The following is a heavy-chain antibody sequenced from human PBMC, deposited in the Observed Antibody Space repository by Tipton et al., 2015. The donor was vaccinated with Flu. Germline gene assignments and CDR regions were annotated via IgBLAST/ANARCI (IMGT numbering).Heavy chain of an antibody. J-gene: IGHJ3*02. V-gene: IGHV4-59*08. Sequence: TLSLTCTVSGGSISSWYWSWIRQPPGKGLEWVGYVYNSGSTTYNPSLKSRVTISADTSKNQFSLRLSSVTAADTAVYYCAGSLTYYYDSTAADAFDIWGQGTMVTVSS. CDR3: AGSLTYYYDSTAADAFDI. CDR1: GGSISSWY. D-gene: IGHD3-22*01. CDR2: VYNSGST.